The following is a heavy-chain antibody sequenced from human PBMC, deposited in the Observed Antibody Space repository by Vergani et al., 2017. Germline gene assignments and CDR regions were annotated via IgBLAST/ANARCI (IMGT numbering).Heavy chain of an antibody. Sequence: EVQLVESGGGIVKPGGSLRLSCVASGFSFRNAWMNWVRRTPGKGLEWVGRIKSTFDRGTTDYAAAVKGRFTISRADSKNTLFLQMNGLKTEDIGVYYCTTDPRDCCDGSCYWRRDHHYYGMDVWGQGTTVTVSS. V-gene: IGHV3-15*07. CDR1: GFSFRNAW. CDR3: TTDPRDCCDGSCYWRRDHHYYGMDV. CDR2: IKSTFDRGTT. J-gene: IGHJ6*02. D-gene: IGHD2-21*01.